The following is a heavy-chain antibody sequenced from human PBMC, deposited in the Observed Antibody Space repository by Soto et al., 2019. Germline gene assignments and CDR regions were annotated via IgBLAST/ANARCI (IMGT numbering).Heavy chain of an antibody. V-gene: IGHV2-5*02. Sequence: QITLKESGPTLVKPTQTLTLTCTFSGFSLSTSGAGVGWIRQPPGKALEWLALIYLDDDKRYSPALKISLTITKDTSKNQVALTMTNMDPVDTATYYCAHRPSYCSGGSCYSGCDYWGQGTLATLSS. CDR2: IYLDDDK. CDR3: AHRPSYCSGGSCYSGCDY. J-gene: IGHJ4*02. D-gene: IGHD2-15*01. CDR1: GFSLSTSGAG.